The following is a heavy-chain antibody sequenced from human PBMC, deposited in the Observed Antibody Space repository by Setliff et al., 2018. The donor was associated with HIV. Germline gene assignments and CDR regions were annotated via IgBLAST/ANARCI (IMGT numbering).Heavy chain of an antibody. V-gene: IGHV4-39*07. J-gene: IGHJ4*02. CDR2: VYYSGTT. Sequence: SETVSLTCTVSGGSISSSSYYWGWIRQPPGKGLEWIGSVYYSGTTYYNPSLESRVTISVDTSKNQFSLKLSSVTAADTAVYYCASGYGSGSYPGDWGQGTLVTSPQ. CDR3: ASGYGSGSYPGD. CDR1: GGSISSSSYY. D-gene: IGHD3-10*01.